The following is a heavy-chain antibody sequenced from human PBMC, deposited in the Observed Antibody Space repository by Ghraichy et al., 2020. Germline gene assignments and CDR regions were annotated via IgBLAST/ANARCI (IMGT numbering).Heavy chain of an antibody. D-gene: IGHD2-21*02. CDR3: ARVHSPVTAIPYFDY. Sequence: GGSLRLSCAASGFTFSDYYMSWIRQAPGKGLEWVSYISSSGSTIYYADSVKGRFTISRDNAKNSLYLQMNSLRAEDTAVYYCARVHSPVTAIPYFDYWGQGTLVTVSS. V-gene: IGHV3-11*01. CDR1: GFTFSDYY. J-gene: IGHJ4*02. CDR2: ISSSGSTI.